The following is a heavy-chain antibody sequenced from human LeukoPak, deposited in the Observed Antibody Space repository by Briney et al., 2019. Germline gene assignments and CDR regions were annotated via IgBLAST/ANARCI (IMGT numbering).Heavy chain of an antibody. CDR1: GYTFTSYG. Sequence: ASVKVSCKASGYTFTSYGISWVRQAPAQGLEWMGLITAYNGNTNYAQKLQGRVTMTTDTSTSTAYMELRSLRSDDTAGYYSARERGSSSWLFAYYYYFGMGVWGQGTTLTVPS. D-gene: IGHD6-13*01. CDR3: ARERGSSSWLFAYYYYFGMGV. V-gene: IGHV1-18*01. J-gene: IGHJ6*02. CDR2: ITAYNGNT.